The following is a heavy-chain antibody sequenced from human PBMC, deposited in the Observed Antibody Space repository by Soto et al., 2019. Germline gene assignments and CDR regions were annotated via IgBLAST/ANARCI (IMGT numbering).Heavy chain of an antibody. CDR1: GFTFSDYY. D-gene: IGHD1-26*01. CDR2: ISSGTTYT. V-gene: IGHV3-11*06. Sequence: GGSLRLSCAASGFTFSDYYMSWIRQAPGKGLEWVSYISSGTTYTNYADSVKGRFTISRDNAKNSLYLQMNSLRAEDTAVYYCARGGLRATPDPFDYWGQGTLVTVSS. CDR3: ARGGLRATPDPFDY. J-gene: IGHJ4*02.